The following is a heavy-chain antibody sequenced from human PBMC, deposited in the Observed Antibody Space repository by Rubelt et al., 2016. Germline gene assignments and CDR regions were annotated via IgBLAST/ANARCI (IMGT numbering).Heavy chain of an antibody. Sequence: QEQLVESGGGVVQPGTSLRLSCAASGFTFSSYGMHWVRQAPGKGLEWMALIWYDGSNKYYEDSVKGRFTISRDNSKNTLYLQMNSLRAEDTAVYYCARDLGDRSGSPFDCWGQGTLVTVSS. CDR2: IWYDGSNK. CDR3: ARDLGDRSGSPFDC. V-gene: IGHV3-33*01. D-gene: IGHD6-19*01. J-gene: IGHJ4*02. CDR1: GFTFSSYG.